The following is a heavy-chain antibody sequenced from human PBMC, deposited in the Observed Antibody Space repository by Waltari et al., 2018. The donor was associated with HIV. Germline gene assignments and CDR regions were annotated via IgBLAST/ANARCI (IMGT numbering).Heavy chain of an antibody. CDR1: GSTFATYA. CDR3: AKLASGWYGY. D-gene: IGHD6-19*01. Sequence: EVQLLESGGGLVRPGGSLRLSCAASGSTFATYAMPWVRPAPGKGLEWVSAISGGGDSTYYADSVKGRFTISRDNSKNTLYLQMNSLRAEDTAVYFCAKLASGWYGYWGQGTLVTVSS. V-gene: IGHV3-23*01. CDR2: ISGGGDST. J-gene: IGHJ4*02.